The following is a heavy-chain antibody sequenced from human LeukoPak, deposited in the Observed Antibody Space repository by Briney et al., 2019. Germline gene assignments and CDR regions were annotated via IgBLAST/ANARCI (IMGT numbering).Heavy chain of an antibody. J-gene: IGHJ6*02. V-gene: IGHV1-2*02. CDR3: ARVRIGQQLDKYYYYAMDV. CDR1: GYTFTDYY. Sequence: ASVKVSCKASGYTFTDYYMHWVRQAPGPGLEWMGWINPHSGGTNYAQKFQGRVTKTTDTSISTAYMEVSRLRSDDTAVYYCARVRIGQQLDKYYYYAMDVWGQGTTVTVSS. CDR2: INPHSGGT. D-gene: IGHD6-13*01.